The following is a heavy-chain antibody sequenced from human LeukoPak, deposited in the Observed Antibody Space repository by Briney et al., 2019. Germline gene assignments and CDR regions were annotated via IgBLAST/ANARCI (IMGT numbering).Heavy chain of an antibody. J-gene: IGHJ6*02. Sequence: GGSLRLSCAASGFTFSSYSMNWVRQAPGKGLEWVSYISSSSSSTIYYADSVKGRFTISRDNAKNSLYLQMNSLRAEDTAVYYCARDVRSVAGNSYGMDVWGQGTTVTVSS. D-gene: IGHD6-19*01. CDR2: ISSSSSSTI. CDR1: GFTFSSYS. V-gene: IGHV3-48*01. CDR3: ARDVRSVAGNSYGMDV.